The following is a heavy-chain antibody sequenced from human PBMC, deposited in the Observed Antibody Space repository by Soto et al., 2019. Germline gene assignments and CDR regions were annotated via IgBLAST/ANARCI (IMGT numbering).Heavy chain of an antibody. CDR1: GFNFRNYW. V-gene: IGHV3-74*01. Sequence: AGGAKRLSCTTPGFNFRNYWGHWVPPKTGKGVVWVSRINSDGSSTSYADSVKGRFTISRDNAKNTLYLQMNSLRAEDTAVYYCARATYYDFWSPDYYGMDVWGQGTTVTVSS. J-gene: IGHJ6*02. CDR2: INSDGSST. D-gene: IGHD3-3*01. CDR3: ARATYYDFWSPDYYGMDV.